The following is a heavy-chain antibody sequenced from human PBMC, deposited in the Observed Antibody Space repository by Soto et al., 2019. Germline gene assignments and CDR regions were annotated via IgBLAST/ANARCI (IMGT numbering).Heavy chain of an antibody. CDR2: INGRDGAI. V-gene: IGHV3-48*02. CDR3: ARDNLWAFDY. CDR1: GFSFSVYS. Sequence: GGSLRLSCAASGFSFSVYSMNWVRQAPGQGLEWVSYINGRDGAINYVDSVKGRFTISIDIAKNSLYLQMNSLRDEDTAVYFCARDNLWAFDYWGQGVLVTV. D-gene: IGHD3-10*01. J-gene: IGHJ4*02.